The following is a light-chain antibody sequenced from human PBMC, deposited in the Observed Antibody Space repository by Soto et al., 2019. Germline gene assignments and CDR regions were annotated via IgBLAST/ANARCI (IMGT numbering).Light chain of an antibody. V-gene: IGKV3D-15*01. CDR3: QQYNNWPRT. J-gene: IGKJ1*01. Sequence: VLTQSPVTLSLSLGERATLYCRPSQSVSSSHLAWYQQKPGQAPRLLIYSASSRATGIPARFSGSGAGAEVTLTISSLQSEDFAVYYCQQYNNWPRTFGQGTQGDI. CDR1: QSVSSSH. CDR2: SAS.